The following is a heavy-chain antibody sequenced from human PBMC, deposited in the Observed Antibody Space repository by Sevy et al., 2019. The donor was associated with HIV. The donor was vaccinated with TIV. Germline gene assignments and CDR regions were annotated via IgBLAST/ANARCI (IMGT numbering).Heavy chain of an antibody. Sequence: GGSLRLSCAASGFTFSNAWMSWVRQAPGNGLEWVGHVKSKTDCGTTDYPATVRGRFTISRYYSKNTLYLQMNSLKTEDTAVYYCTTGGSLFQHSGQGTLVTVSS. CDR3: TTGGSLFQH. J-gene: IGHJ1*01. CDR1: GFTFSNAW. V-gene: IGHV3-15*01. CDR2: VKSKTDCGTT. D-gene: IGHD3-16*01.